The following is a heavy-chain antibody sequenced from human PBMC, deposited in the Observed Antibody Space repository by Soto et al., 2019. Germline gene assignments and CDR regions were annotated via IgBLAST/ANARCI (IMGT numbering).Heavy chain of an antibody. CDR1: GYTFTSYA. D-gene: IGHD1-26*01. Sequence: CVKVSCKASGYTFTSYAMHWVRQAPGQRLEWMGWINAGNGNTKYSQKFQGRVTITRDTSASTAYMELSSLRSEDTAVYYCARDLGVGAASDYWGQGTLVTVSS. J-gene: IGHJ4*02. CDR2: INAGNGNT. V-gene: IGHV1-3*01. CDR3: ARDLGVGAASDY.